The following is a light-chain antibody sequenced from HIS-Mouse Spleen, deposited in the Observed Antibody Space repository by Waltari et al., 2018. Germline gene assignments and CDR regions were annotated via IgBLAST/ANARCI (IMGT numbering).Light chain of an antibody. CDR2: LNSDGSP. CDR3: QTWGTGNVV. Sequence: QLVLTQSPSASASLGASVKLTCTLSSGHSSYAFAWHQQQPEKGPRYLMKLNSDGSPSKGDGIPDRFSGSSSGAERYLTISSLQSEDEADYYCQTWGTGNVVFGGGTKLTVL. CDR1: SGHSSYA. V-gene: IGLV4-69*01. J-gene: IGLJ2*01.